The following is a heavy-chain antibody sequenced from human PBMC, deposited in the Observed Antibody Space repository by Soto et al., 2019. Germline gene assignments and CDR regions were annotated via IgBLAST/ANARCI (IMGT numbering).Heavy chain of an antibody. CDR3: ARNYDSIGYYSPSAFDY. CDR1: GGSISSYY. D-gene: IGHD3-22*01. Sequence: SETLSLACTVSGGSISSYYWSWIRQPPGKGLEWIGYIYYSGSTNYNPSLKSRVTISVDTSKNQFSLKLSSVTAADTAVYYCARNYDSIGYYSPSAFDYWGEGILVTVYS. J-gene: IGHJ4*02. CDR2: IYYSGST. V-gene: IGHV4-59*01.